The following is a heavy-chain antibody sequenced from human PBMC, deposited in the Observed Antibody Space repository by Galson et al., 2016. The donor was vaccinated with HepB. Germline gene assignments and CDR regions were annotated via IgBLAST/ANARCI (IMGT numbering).Heavy chain of an antibody. CDR2: IDWDDDK. CDR3: ARMSYYDSSCYYAVIDY. D-gene: IGHD3-22*01. CDR1: GFSLSTSTMC. J-gene: IGHJ4*02. Sequence: PALVKPTQTLTLTCTFSGFSLSTSTMCVSWIRQPPGKALEWLTLIDWDDDKYYSTSLKTRLTISKDTSKNQVVLTMTNVDPVDTATYYCARMSYYDSSCYYAVIDYWGQGTLVTVSS. V-gene: IGHV2-70*01.